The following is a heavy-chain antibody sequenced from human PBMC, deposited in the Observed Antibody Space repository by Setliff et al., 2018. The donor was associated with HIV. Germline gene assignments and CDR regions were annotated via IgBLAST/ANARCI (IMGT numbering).Heavy chain of an antibody. D-gene: IGHD3-10*01. CDR2: INWDGSAV. CDR1: GFTFDDYA. V-gene: IGHV3-20*04. Sequence: GGSLRLSCAASGFTFDDYAMNWVRQPPGKGLEWISGINWDGSAVGYADSVKGRFTISRDNAKNSLYLEMSSLRAEDTAFYYCARDQTAVYGSANYYKSPLGFWVQGTLVTIAS. CDR3: ARDQTAVYGSANYYKSPLGF. J-gene: IGHJ4*02.